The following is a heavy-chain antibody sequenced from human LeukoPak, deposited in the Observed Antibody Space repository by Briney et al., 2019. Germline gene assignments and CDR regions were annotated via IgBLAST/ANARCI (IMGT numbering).Heavy chain of an antibody. CDR3: ARIPTNAVPSAHNGFDI. V-gene: IGHV4-59*08. CDR1: GGSISTYY. CDR2: IYYSGST. J-gene: IGHJ3*02. Sequence: SETLSLTCTVSGGSISTYYWSWIRQPPGRGLEWIGYIYYSGSTNYNPSLKSRVTISVDTSKNQFSLKLNSVTAADTSIYYCARIPTNAVPSAHNGFDIWGQGTMLTVSS. D-gene: IGHD6-19*01.